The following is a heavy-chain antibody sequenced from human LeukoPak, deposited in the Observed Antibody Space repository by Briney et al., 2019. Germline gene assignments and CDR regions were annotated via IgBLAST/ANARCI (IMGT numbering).Heavy chain of an antibody. CDR3: ARHTYYYGSGSYYIAIDY. Sequence: GASLQISSKGSAYSFTSYWISWVRQMPGKGMEWMGRIDPSDSYTNYSPSFQGHVTISADKSISTAYLQWSSLKASDTAMYYCARHTYYYGSGSYYIAIDYWGQGTLVTVSS. J-gene: IGHJ4*02. CDR2: IDPSDSYT. V-gene: IGHV5-10-1*01. D-gene: IGHD3-10*01. CDR1: AYSFTSYW.